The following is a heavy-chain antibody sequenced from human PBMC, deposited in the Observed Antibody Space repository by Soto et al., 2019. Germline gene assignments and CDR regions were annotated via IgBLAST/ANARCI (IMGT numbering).Heavy chain of an antibody. V-gene: IGHV1-2*04. CDR3: ARVPYCSCGSCYSEDAFDI. J-gene: IGHJ3*02. CDR1: GYTFTGYY. Sequence: QVQLVQSGAEVKKPGASVKVSRKASGYTFTGYYMHWVRQAPGQGLEWMGWINPNSGGTNYAQKFQGWVTMTRDTSISTAYMELSRLRSDDTAVYYCARVPYCSCGSCYSEDAFDIWGQGTMVTVSS. CDR2: INPNSGGT. D-gene: IGHD2-15*01.